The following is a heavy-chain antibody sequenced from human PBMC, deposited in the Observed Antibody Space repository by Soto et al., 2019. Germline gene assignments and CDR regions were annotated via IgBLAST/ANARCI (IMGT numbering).Heavy chain of an antibody. V-gene: IGHV4-30-2*01. CDR3: DRVIYGPPIYFDY. CDR2: IYHSGST. J-gene: IGHJ4*02. Sequence: QLQLQESGSGLVKPSQTLSLTCAVSGGSISSGGYSWSWIRQPPGKGLEWIGYIYHSGSTYYNPSLRRRVTISVDRSKNQFSLKLSSVTAADTAVYYCDRVIYGPPIYFDYWGQGTLVTVSS. D-gene: IGHD3-10*01. CDR1: GGSISSGGYS.